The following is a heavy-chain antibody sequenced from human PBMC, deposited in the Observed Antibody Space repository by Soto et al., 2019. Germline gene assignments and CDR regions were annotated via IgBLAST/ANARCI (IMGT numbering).Heavy chain of an antibody. Sequence: QVQLVESGGGVVQPGTSLRLSCVGSGFTFRSYVIHWVRQAPGKGLEWVALTSYDGSNNFYGDSVKGRFTISRHNSRNTVELQMDXLTFEDTALYYCARWGTTGGLDVWGQGTLVSVSS. J-gene: IGHJ4*02. D-gene: IGHD3-16*01. CDR2: TSYDGSNN. V-gene: IGHV3-33*05. CDR3: ARWGTTGGLDV. CDR1: GFTFRSYV.